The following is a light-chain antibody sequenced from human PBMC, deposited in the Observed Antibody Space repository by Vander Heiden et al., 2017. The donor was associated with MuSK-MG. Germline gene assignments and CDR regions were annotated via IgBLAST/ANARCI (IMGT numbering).Light chain of an antibody. Sequence: DSQMTQSPSSLSASVGDRVTLTCQASPDVSIYLNWYQQKPGKAPKLLIYDASNLETGVPSRFSGSGSGTDFTFTISSLQPEDIATYYCQQYDNRPPTFGGGTKVEIK. V-gene: IGKV1-33*01. CDR3: QQYDNRPPT. J-gene: IGKJ4*01. CDR1: PDVSIY. CDR2: DAS.